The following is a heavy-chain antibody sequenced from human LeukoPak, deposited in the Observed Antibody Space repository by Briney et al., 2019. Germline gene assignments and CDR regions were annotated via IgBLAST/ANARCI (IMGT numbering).Heavy chain of an antibody. J-gene: IGHJ3*02. D-gene: IGHD3-3*01. CDR2: IIPIFGTA. CDR3: ARDLEWLYPGGAFDI. Sequence: GASVKVSCKASGGTFSSYAISWVRQAPGQGLEWMGGIIPIFGTANYAQKFQGRVTITADKSTSTAYMELSSLRSEDTAVSYCARDLEWLYPGGAFDIWGQGTMVTVSS. V-gene: IGHV1-69*06. CDR1: GGTFSSYA.